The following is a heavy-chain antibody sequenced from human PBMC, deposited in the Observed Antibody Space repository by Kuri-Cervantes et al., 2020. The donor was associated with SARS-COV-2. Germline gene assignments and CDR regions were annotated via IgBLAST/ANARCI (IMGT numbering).Heavy chain of an antibody. Sequence: SLKISCAASGFTFDDYAMHWVRQAPGKGLEWVSGISWNSGSIGYADSVKGRFTISRDNSKNTLYLQMNSLRPEDTAVYYCAKDQFGIVVVVATIDYWGQGTLVTVSS. J-gene: IGHJ4*02. CDR3: AKDQFGIVVVVATIDY. CDR1: GFTFDDYA. D-gene: IGHD2-15*01. V-gene: IGHV3-9*01. CDR2: ISWNSGSI.